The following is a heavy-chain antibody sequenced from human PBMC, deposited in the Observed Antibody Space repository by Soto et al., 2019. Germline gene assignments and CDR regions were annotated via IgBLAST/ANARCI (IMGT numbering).Heavy chain of an antibody. D-gene: IGHD7-27*01. CDR3: ARGWGRIFDY. Sequence: QVQLQQWGAGLLKPSETLSLTCAVYGGSFSGYYWNWIRQPPGKGLEWIGEINHGGSTNYTPSLKSRVTLSVDTSKNQFSLKLSSVTAADTAVYYCARGWGRIFDYWGQGTLVTVSS. V-gene: IGHV4-34*01. CDR2: INHGGST. J-gene: IGHJ4*02. CDR1: GGSFSGYY.